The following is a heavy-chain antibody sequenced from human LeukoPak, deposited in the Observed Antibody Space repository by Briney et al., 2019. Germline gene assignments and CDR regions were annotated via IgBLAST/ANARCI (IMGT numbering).Heavy chain of an antibody. D-gene: IGHD6-19*01. CDR3: ARDGAPYSSGWYY. V-gene: IGHV4-61*02. CDR1: GGSISSGSYY. J-gene: IGHJ4*02. Sequence: SQTLSLTCTVSGGSISSGSYYRNWIRQPAGKGLEWIGRIYTSGSTNYNPSLRSRVTISVDTSKNQFSLKLSSVTAADTAVYYCARDGAPYSSGWYYWGQGTLVTVSS. CDR2: IYTSGST.